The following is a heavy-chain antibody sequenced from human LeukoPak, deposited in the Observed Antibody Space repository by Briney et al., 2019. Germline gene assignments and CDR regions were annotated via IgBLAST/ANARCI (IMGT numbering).Heavy chain of an antibody. CDR2: ISAYNGNT. J-gene: IGHJ5*02. V-gene: IGHV1-18*01. Sequence: GASVKVSCKASGYTFTSYGISWVRQAPGQGLEWMGWISAYNGNTNYAQKLQGRVTMTTDTSTSTAYVELRSLRSDDTAVYYCARDRASSWYPNWFDPWGQGTLVTVSS. D-gene: IGHD6-13*01. CDR3: ARDRASSWYPNWFDP. CDR1: GYTFTSYG.